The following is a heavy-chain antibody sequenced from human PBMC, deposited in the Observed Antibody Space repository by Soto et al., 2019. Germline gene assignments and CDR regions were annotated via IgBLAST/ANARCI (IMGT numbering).Heavy chain of an antibody. CDR1: VASITFGGYS. Sequence: KASETLSLTCTFSVASITFGGYSWSWIRQTPGKGLEWIGYINHLETTFYNPSFESRLTLSIDRAKNQFSLKLHSMSAADRAVYFCARGGGSDSFDYWGQGILVTVSS. V-gene: IGHV4-30-2*01. D-gene: IGHD1-26*01. CDR2: INHLETT. CDR3: ARGGGSDSFDY. J-gene: IGHJ4*02.